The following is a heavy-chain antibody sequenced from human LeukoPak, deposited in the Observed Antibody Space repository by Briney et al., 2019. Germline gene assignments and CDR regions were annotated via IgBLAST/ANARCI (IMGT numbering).Heavy chain of an antibody. CDR3: ARAPITSPFYFDS. CDR1: RLAFGEHG. J-gene: IGHJ4*02. CDR2: INWSGGST. Sequence: RTGGPLRLFCTDSRLAFGEHGMSGIRQVPGKGLEWVSGINWSGGSTGYTDPVRGRFTISRDNAKNSLYLQMDSLSAEDTALYYCARAPITSPFYFDSWGQGTLVTVSS. D-gene: IGHD2-2*01. V-gene: IGHV3-20*04.